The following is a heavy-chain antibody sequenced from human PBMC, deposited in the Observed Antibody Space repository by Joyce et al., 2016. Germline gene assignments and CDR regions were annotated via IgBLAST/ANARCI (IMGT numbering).Heavy chain of an antibody. Sequence: EVQLVQSGGGLVKPGGSLRLSCAASGFAFSSCTMNGVRQAPGKGLEWVSSITNTSTYIYYTDSVRGRFTISRDNAKNSLYLQMDSLRVEDTAVYFGANTVTDLDNWGQGALVSVSS. CDR2: ITNTSTYI. D-gene: IGHD4-17*01. CDR1: GFAFSSCT. V-gene: IGHV3-21*06. J-gene: IGHJ4*02. CDR3: ANTVTDLDN.